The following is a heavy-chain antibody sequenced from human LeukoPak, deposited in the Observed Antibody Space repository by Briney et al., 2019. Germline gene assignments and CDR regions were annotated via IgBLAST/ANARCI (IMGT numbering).Heavy chain of an antibody. CDR1: GGSISSYY. J-gene: IGHJ5*02. CDR3: ARVGFGEFVANWFDP. D-gene: IGHD3-10*01. CDR2: IYYSGST. Sequence: SETLSLTCTVSGGSISSYYWSWIRQPPGKGLEWIGYIYYSGSTNHNPSLKSRVNISVDTSKNQFSLKLSSVTAADTAVYYCARVGFGEFVANWFDPWGQGTLVTVSS. V-gene: IGHV4-59*01.